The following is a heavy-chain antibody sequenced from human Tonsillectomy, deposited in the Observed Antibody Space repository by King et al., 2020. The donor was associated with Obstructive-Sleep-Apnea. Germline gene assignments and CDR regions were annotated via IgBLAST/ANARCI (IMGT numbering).Heavy chain of an antibody. V-gene: IGHV1-2*02. CDR3: ARNSGYDYYFDY. CDR2: INPDTGEP. CDR1: GYTFTGYY. Sequence: QLVQSGAEVKKPGASVKVSCKASGYTFTGYYMHCVRQAPGQGLEWMVGINPDTGEPNFAQKVQGRVTMTRDTSISTAYMELSRLRSDDLAVYYCARNSGYDYYFDYWGQGTLATVSS. D-gene: IGHD5-12*01. J-gene: IGHJ4*02.